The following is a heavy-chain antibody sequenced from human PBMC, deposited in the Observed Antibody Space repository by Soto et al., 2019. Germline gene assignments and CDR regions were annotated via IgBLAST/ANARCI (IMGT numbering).Heavy chain of an antibody. CDR2: TRSRPNGYTT. CDR1: GFTFSDHY. J-gene: IGHJ4*02. V-gene: IGHV3-72*01. Sequence: GGSLRLSCTASGFTFSDHYMDWVRQAPGKGLEWVGRTRSRPNGYTTEYAASVRGRFTVSRDDSKNSLFLQMNSLKTEDTAVYYCTKVQSIRSHYGPWDCWGQGTLVTFSS. CDR3: TKVQSIRSHYGPWDC. D-gene: IGHD1-26*01.